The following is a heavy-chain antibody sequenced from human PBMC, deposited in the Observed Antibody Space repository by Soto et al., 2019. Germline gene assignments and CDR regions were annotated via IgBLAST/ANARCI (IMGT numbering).Heavy chain of an antibody. J-gene: IGHJ4*02. D-gene: IGHD3-3*01. CDR2: IYYSGST. Sequence: PPEPFPPPSTVPGGSLISSSWIGFREPPGKGLEWIGYIYYSGSTNYNPSLKSRVTISVDTSKNQFSLKLSSVTAADTAVYYCARGGYDFWSGYYGRWGQGTLVTVSS. CDR1: GGSLISSS. CDR3: ARGGYDFWSGYYGR. V-gene: IGHV4-59*01.